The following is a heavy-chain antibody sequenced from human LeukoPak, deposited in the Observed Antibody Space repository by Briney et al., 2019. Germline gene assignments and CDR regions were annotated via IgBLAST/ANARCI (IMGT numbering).Heavy chain of an antibody. CDR1: GFTFTSYS. J-gene: IGHJ3*02. D-gene: IGHD3-3*01. CDR2: ISSSSSYI. CDR3: ARYEWYDAFDI. V-gene: IGHV3-21*01. Sequence: GGSLRLSCAASGFTFTSYSMNWVRQAPGKGLEWVSSISSSSSYIYYADSVKGRFTISRDNAKNSLYLQMNSLRAEDTAVYYCARYEWYDAFDIWGQGTMVTVSS.